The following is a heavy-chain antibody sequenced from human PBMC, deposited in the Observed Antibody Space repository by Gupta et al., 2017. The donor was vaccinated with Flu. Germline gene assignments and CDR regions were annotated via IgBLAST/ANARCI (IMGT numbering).Heavy chain of an antibody. Sequence: EVQLVESGGGLVAPGGSLRLSCAASGFTFSNAWMSWVRQAPGKGLEWVGRIKSKTDGGTTDYAAPVKGRFTISRDDSKNTLYLQMNSLKTEDTAVYYCTTEADPISSGWYWGQGTLVTVSA. CDR3: TTEADPISSGWY. D-gene: IGHD6-19*01. CDR1: GFTFSNAW. J-gene: IGHJ4*02. CDR2: IKSKTDGGTT. V-gene: IGHV3-15*01.